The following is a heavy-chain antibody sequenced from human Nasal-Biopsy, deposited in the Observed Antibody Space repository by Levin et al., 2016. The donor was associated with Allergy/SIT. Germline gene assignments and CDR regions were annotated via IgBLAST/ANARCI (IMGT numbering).Heavy chain of an antibody. V-gene: IGHV3-74*01. CDR1: GFSFSNYW. CDR3: ARESVSDIIRYDACDI. J-gene: IGHJ3*02. CDR2: IHSDGSNI. D-gene: IGHD2-15*01. Sequence: GGSLRLSCVASGFSFSNYWMYWVRQAPGKGLVWVSRIHSDGSNITYADSVKGRFTISRDNAKNTVYLQMNSLRAEDTAVYYCARESVSDIIRYDACDIWGQGTMVTVSS.